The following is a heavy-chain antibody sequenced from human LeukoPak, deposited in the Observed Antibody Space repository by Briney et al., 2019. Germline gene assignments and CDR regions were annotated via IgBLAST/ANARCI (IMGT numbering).Heavy chain of an antibody. CDR1: GFAVSTNY. J-gene: IGHJ3*02. CDR3: AYRGKIAVTTKGAFDI. Sequence: GGSLRLSCAASGFAVSTNYLSWVRQAPGKGLEWVSVIYSDGSTYYTDSVKGRFTISRDNSKNTLYLQMNSLRPEDTAVYYCAYRGKIAVTTKGAFDIWGQGTLVTVSS. D-gene: IGHD4-17*01. V-gene: IGHV3-66*02. CDR2: IYSDGST.